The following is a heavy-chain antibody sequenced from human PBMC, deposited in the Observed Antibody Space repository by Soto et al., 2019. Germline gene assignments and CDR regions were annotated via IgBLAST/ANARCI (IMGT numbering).Heavy chain of an antibody. J-gene: IGHJ4*02. CDR2: ISSSSSYI. D-gene: IGHD6-13*01. CDR3: TRGQQRVRAIIFDD. V-gene: IGHV3-21*01. Sequence: GGSLRLSCAASGFTFSSYSMNWVRQAPGKGLEWVSSISSSSSYIYYANSVKDRFTISRDNAKNSLYLQMNSLRAENKAVYNCTRGQQRVRAIIFDDWGQGTLVTVAS. CDR1: GFTFSSYS.